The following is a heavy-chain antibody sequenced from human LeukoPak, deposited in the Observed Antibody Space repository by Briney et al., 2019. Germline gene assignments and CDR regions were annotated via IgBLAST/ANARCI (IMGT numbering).Heavy chain of an antibody. CDR1: GGSISSYY. CDR3: ARGNGWKLHDY. Sequence: PSETLSLTCTVSGGSISSYYWSWIRQPPGKGLEWIGYIYYSGSTNYNPSLKSRVTISVDTSKNQFSLKLSSVTAADTAVYYCARGNGWKLHDYWGQGIQVTVSS. V-gene: IGHV4-59*01. J-gene: IGHJ4*02. D-gene: IGHD4-23*01. CDR2: IYYSGST.